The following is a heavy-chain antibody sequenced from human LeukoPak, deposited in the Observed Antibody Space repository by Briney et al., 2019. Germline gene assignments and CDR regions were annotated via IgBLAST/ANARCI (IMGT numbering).Heavy chain of an antibody. CDR2: ISYSGRT. V-gene: IGHV4-39*01. CDR1: DGSISSNSYY. D-gene: IGHD1-14*01. J-gene: IGHJ5*02. CDR3: ARDQQYHRPAGWFDP. Sequence: SETLSLTCTVSDGSISSNSYYWGWIRQPPGKGLEWIDSISYSGRTYYNPSLESRVTISVDASKNQFSLELNSVTAADTAVYYCARDQQYHRPAGWFDPWGQGTLVTVSS.